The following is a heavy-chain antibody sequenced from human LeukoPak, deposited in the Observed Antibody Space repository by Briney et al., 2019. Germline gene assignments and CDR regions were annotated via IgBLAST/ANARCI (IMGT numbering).Heavy chain of an antibody. Sequence: SETLSLTCTVSGGSISSSSYYWGWIRQPPGKGLEWIGEINHSGSTNYNPSLKSRVTISVDTSKDQFSLKLSSVTAADTAVYYCARGRSLWGQGTLVTVSS. CDR3: ARGRSL. V-gene: IGHV4-39*07. CDR2: INHSGST. CDR1: GGSISSSSYY. J-gene: IGHJ4*02.